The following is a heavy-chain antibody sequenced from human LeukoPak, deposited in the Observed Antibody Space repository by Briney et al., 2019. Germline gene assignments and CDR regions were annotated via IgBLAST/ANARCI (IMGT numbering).Heavy chain of an antibody. J-gene: IGHJ4*02. D-gene: IGHD6-19*01. CDR2: ISGSGVST. Sequence: GSLRLSCAASGFTFSSYAMSWVRQAPGKGLEWVSAISGSGVSTYYADSVKGRFTISRDNSKNTLYLQMNSLRAEDTAVYYCAREETYSSGWYYFDYWGQGTLVTVSS. CDR3: AREETYSSGWYYFDY. CDR1: GFTFSSYA. V-gene: IGHV3-23*01.